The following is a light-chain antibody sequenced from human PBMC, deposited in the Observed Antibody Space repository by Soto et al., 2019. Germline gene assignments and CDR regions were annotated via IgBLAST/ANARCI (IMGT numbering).Light chain of an antibody. J-gene: IGKJ2*01. CDR2: WAS. Sequence: DIVMTQSPDSLAVSLGERATINCKSSQNILYNSNNKNYLAWYQQKPGQPPRLLIYWASTRESGVPDRFSGSGSGTDVTLTINSLQAEDVAVYYCQQYYSTPPYTFGQGTKLEIK. CDR1: QNILYNSNNKNY. CDR3: QQYYSTPPYT. V-gene: IGKV4-1*01.